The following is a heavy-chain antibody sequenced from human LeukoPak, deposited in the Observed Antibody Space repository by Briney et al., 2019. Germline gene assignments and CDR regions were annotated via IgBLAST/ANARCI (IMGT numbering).Heavy chain of an antibody. J-gene: IGHJ5*02. Sequence: SETLSLTCAVYGGSFSGYYWSWIRQPPGKGLEWIGEINHSGSTNYNPSLESRVTMSVDTSKNQFSLRLSSVTAADTAVYYCARGPAAGTGCFDPWGQGTLVTVSS. D-gene: IGHD6-13*01. CDR1: GGSFSGYY. CDR2: INHSGST. V-gene: IGHV4-34*01. CDR3: ARGPAAGTGCFDP.